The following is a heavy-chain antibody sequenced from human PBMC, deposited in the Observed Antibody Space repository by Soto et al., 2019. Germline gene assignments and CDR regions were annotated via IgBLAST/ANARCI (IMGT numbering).Heavy chain of an antibody. CDR1: GYTFXSYG. J-gene: IGHJ5*02. CDR3: ARGFPPWFDP. Sequence: GASVKVSCKAPGYTFXSYGISWVRQAPGQGLEWMGWISAYNGNTKYSQKFQGRVTITRDTSASTAYMELSSLRSEDTAVYYCARGFPPWFDPWGQGTLVTVSS. CDR2: ISAYNGNT. V-gene: IGHV1-18*01. D-gene: IGHD3-3*01.